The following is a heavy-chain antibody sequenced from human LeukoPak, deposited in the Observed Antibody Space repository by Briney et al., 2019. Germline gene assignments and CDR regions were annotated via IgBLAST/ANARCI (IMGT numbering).Heavy chain of an antibody. Sequence: ASVKVSCKASGYTFTSYYMHWVRQAPGQGLEWMGIINPSGGSTSYAQKSQGRVTMTRDTSTSTVYMELSSLRSEDTAVYYCARDPPSLTSGSYYYYFDYWGQGTLVTVSS. D-gene: IGHD1-26*01. CDR2: INPSGGST. J-gene: IGHJ4*02. V-gene: IGHV1-46*01. CDR1: GYTFTSYY. CDR3: ARDPPSLTSGSYYYYFDY.